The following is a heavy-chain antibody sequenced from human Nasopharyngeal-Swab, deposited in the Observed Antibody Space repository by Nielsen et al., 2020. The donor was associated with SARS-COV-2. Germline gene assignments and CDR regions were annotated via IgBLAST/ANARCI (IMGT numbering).Heavy chain of an antibody. CDR2: IYYSGST. V-gene: IGHV4-31*03. CDR1: GVSISSGGYY. CDR3: ARVPGDRSGYLYFDY. J-gene: IGHJ4*02. D-gene: IGHD3-22*01. Sequence: SETLSLTCTVSGVSISSGGYYWSWIRQHPGKGLEWIGYIYYSGSTYYNPSLKSRVTISVDTSKNQFSLKLSSVTAADTAVYYCARVPGDRSGYLYFDYWGQGTLVTVSS.